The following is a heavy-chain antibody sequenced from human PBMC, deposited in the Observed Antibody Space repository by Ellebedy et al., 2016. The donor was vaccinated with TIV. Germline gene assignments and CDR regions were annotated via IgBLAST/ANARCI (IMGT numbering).Heavy chain of an antibody. CDR2: IYPGDSDT. D-gene: IGHD6-19*01. CDR1: GYSFTSYW. J-gene: IGHJ4*02. CDR3: ARLGSGWYEGRYFDY. V-gene: IGHV5-51*01. Sequence: GESLKISCKGSGYSFTSYWIGWVRQMPGKGLEWMGIIYPGDSDTSYSPSFQGQVTITADKSISTAYLQWSSLRASDTAMYYCARLGSGWYEGRYFDYWGQGTLVTVSS.